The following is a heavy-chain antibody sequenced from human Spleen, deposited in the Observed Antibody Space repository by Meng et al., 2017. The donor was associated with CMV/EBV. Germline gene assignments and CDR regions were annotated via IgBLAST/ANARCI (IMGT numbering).Heavy chain of an antibody. V-gene: IGHV3-30-3*01. Sequence: GESLKISCAVSGFTISSYVMHWVRQAPGKGLEWVALISSDGSNKYYADSVKGRFTISRDNPKNTLCLQMNSLRAEDTAVYYCARAGGGIVVVPAAISGWKDAFDIWGQGTMVTVSS. CDR2: ISSDGSNK. CDR1: GFTISSYV. D-gene: IGHD2-2*02. CDR3: ARAGGGIVVVPAAISGWKDAFDI. J-gene: IGHJ3*02.